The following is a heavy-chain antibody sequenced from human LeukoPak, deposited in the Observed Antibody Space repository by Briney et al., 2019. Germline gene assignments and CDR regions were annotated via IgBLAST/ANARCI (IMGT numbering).Heavy chain of an antibody. D-gene: IGHD5-12*01. CDR3: ARHRVAAITGAPTDY. CDR2: IYPGDSDT. Sequence: GESLKISCKGSGHSFTTYWIAWVRQMPGKGLEWMGIIYPGDSDTIYSPSFQGQVTISVDKSISTAYLQWSSLKASDTAMFYCARHRVAAITGAPTDYWGQGTLVTVSS. J-gene: IGHJ4*02. V-gene: IGHV5-51*01. CDR1: GHSFTTYW.